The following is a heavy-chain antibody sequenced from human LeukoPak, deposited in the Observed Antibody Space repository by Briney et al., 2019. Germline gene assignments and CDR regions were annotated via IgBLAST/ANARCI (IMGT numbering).Heavy chain of an antibody. V-gene: IGHV3-30*18. CDR2: ISYDGSNK. J-gene: IGHJ4*02. CDR1: GFTFSTYG. Sequence: PGRSLRLSCAVSGFTFSTYGMHWVRQAPGKGLQWVALISYDGSNKYYADSVKGRFTISRDNSKNTLYLQMNSLRAEDTAVYYCAKELRYYYDRSGYYYYDYWGQGTLVTVSS. CDR3: AKELRYYYDRSGYYYYDY. D-gene: IGHD3-22*01.